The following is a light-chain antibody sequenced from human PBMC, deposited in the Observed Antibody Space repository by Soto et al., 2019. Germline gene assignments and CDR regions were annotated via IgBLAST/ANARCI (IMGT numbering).Light chain of an antibody. CDR2: AAS. Sequence: IQLTQSPSSLSASVGDRVTITCRASQGISSYLAWYQQKPGKAPKLLIYAASTLQSGVPSRFSGSGSGTDFTLTIFSLQPEDFATYYCQQLNSYPLTFGGGTKVDIK. J-gene: IGKJ4*01. CDR1: QGISSY. V-gene: IGKV1-9*01. CDR3: QQLNSYPLT.